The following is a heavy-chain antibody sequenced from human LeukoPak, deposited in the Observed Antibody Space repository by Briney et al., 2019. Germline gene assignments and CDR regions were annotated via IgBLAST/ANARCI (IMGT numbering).Heavy chain of an antibody. D-gene: IGHD3-10*01. J-gene: IGHJ4*02. CDR1: GYTFTSYG. V-gene: IGHV1-18*01. CDR3: ARDLTPSTQVLLWFGEYYYFDY. CDR2: ISAYNGNT. Sequence: ASVNVSCKASGYTFTSYGISWVRQAPGQGLEWMGWISAYNGNTNYAQKLQGRVTMTTDTSTSTAYMELRSLRSDDTAVYYCARDLTPSTQVLLWFGEYYYFDYWGQGTLVTVSS.